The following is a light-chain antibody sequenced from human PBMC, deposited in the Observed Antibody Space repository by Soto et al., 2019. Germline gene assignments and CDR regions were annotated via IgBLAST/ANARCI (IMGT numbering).Light chain of an antibody. V-gene: IGKV3-15*01. J-gene: IGKJ5*01. Sequence: EVVVTQSPATLSVSPGERATLSCRASQSVSSNLAWYQQKPGQAPRLLIYGASTRATGIPARFSGSGSGTEFTLTISSLKSEDFAVYYCNQYDNWPKTFGQGTRLEIK. CDR3: NQYDNWPKT. CDR1: QSVSSN. CDR2: GAS.